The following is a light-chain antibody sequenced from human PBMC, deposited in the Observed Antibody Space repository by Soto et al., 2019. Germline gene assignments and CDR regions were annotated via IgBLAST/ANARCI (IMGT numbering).Light chain of an antibody. CDR2: AAS. CDR1: QDIGSS. CDR3: QQYNSYPRT. V-gene: IGKV1-16*01. Sequence: DIQMTQSPSSLSVSVGDRVTITCRASQDIGSSLGWFQQKPGKAPKSLIYAASTLQVGVPSRFSSSGSGTDFILTISSLPPEDFATYYCQQYNSYPRTFGQGTKVEIK. J-gene: IGKJ1*01.